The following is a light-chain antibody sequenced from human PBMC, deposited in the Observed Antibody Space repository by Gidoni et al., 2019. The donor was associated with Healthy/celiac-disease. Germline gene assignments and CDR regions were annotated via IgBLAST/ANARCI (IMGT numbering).Light chain of an antibody. CDR2: AAS. Sequence: DIQMTPSPSSLSASVGDRVTITCRASQSISSYLNLYQQKPGKAPKLLIYAASSLQSGVPSRVSGSGSGTDFTLTISSLQPEDFATYYCQQSYSTPSSFXPXTKVDSK. CDR1: QSISSY. V-gene: IGKV1-39*01. CDR3: QQSYSTPSS. J-gene: IGKJ3*01.